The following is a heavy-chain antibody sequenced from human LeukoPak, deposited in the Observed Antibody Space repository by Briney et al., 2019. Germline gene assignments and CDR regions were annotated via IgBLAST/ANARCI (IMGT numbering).Heavy chain of an antibody. Sequence: SETLSLTCTVSGGSVSSGNSFWSWIRQPPGKELEWIGYIYYSGSTNSNPSLKSRVTISVDTSKSQFSLKLRSVTTADTALCYCTRSTNLEALDIWGQGAMVTVSS. J-gene: IGHJ3*02. CDR3: TRSTNLEALDI. D-gene: IGHD2-8*01. V-gene: IGHV4-61*01. CDR2: IYYSGST. CDR1: GGSVSSGNSF.